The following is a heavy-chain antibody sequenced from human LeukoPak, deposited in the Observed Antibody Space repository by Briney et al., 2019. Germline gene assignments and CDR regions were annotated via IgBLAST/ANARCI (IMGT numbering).Heavy chain of an antibody. CDR2: IYTSGST. CDR3: ARANLHYYDSSGVNWFDP. J-gene: IGHJ5*02. Sequence: SETLSLTCTVSGGSISSGSYYWSWIRQPAGKGLEWIGRIYTSGSTNYNPSLKSRVTISVDTSKNQFSLKLSSVTAADTAVYYCARANLHYYDSSGVNWFDPWGQGTLVTVSS. D-gene: IGHD3-22*01. V-gene: IGHV4-61*02. CDR1: GGSISSGSYY.